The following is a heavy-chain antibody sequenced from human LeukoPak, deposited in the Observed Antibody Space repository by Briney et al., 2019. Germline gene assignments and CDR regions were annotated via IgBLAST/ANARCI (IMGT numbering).Heavy chain of an antibody. CDR1: GFTFTDYA. V-gene: IGHV3-23*01. CDR2: IGGGGFNT. D-gene: IGHD2-21*01. J-gene: IGHJ4*02. Sequence: PGGSLRLSCVASGFTFTDYAMSWARQAPGKGLEWVSSIGGGGFNTHYADSVKGRFSISRDTSTNTLYLEMNSLRADDSALYYCAKDNFGLVPYCFDSWGQGTLVTVSS. CDR3: AKDNFGLVPYCFDS.